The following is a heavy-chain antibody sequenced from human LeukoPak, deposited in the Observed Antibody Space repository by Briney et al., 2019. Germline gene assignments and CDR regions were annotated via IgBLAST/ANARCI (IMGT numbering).Heavy chain of an antibody. CDR3: ARLVGYCSSTSCSDY. J-gene: IGHJ4*02. D-gene: IGHD2-2*01. CDR2: ISSSSSYI. V-gene: IGHV3-21*01. CDR1: GFTVSSYS. Sequence: GGSLRLSCAASGFTVSSYSMNWVRQAPGKGLEWVSSISSSSSYIYYADSVKGRFTISRDNAKNSLYLQMNSLRAEDTAVYYCARLVGYCSSTSCSDYWGQGTLVTVSS.